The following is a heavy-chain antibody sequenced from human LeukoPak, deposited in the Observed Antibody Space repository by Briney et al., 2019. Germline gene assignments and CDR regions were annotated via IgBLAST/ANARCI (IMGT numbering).Heavy chain of an antibody. CDR2: VSWNSGSI. J-gene: IGHJ4*02. CDR3: ARDLYRIVVVPHYFDY. CDR1: GFTFSSYW. V-gene: IGHV3-48*04. D-gene: IGHD3-22*01. Sequence: PGGSLRLSCAASGFTFSSYWMTWVRQAPGKGLEWVSGVSWNSGSIGYADSVKGRFTISRDNAKNSLYLQMNSLRAEDTAVYYCARDLYRIVVVPHYFDYWGQGTLVTVSS.